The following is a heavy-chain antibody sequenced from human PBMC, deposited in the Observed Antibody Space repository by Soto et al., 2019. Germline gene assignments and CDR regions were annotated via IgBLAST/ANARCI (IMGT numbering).Heavy chain of an antibody. V-gene: IGHV1-69*13. CDR2: IIPIFGTA. Sequence: SVKVSCKASGGTFSSYAISWVRQAPGQGLEWMGGIIPIFGTANYAQKFQGRVTITADESTSTAYMELSSVTAADTAVYYCASIPFGVVPFYGMDVWGQGTTVTVSS. CDR3: ASIPFGVVPFYGMDV. CDR1: GGTFSSYA. J-gene: IGHJ6*02. D-gene: IGHD3-3*01.